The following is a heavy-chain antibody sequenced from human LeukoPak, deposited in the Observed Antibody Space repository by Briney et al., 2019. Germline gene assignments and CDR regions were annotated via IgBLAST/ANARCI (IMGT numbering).Heavy chain of an antibody. CDR2: INHSGST. Sequence: PSETLSLTCAVYGGSFSGYYWSWIRQPPGKGLEWIGEINHSGSTNYNPSLKSRVTISVDTSKNQFPLKLSSVTAADTAVYYCARDVGSSWRGDAFDIWGQGTMVTVSS. V-gene: IGHV4-34*01. D-gene: IGHD6-13*01. J-gene: IGHJ3*02. CDR1: GGSFSGYY. CDR3: ARDVGSSWRGDAFDI.